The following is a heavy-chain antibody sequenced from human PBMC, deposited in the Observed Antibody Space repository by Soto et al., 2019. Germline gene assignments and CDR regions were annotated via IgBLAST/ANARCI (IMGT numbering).Heavy chain of an antibody. CDR2: IYYSGST. CDR1: GGSISSSSYY. J-gene: IGHJ5*02. CDR3: ASQGITMVRGVNVVWFDP. D-gene: IGHD3-10*01. V-gene: IGHV4-39*01. Sequence: PSETLSLTCTVSGGSISSSSYYWGWIRQPAGKGLEWIGSIYYSGSTYYNPSLKSRVTISVDTSKNQSSLKLSSVTAADTAVYYCASQGITMVRGVNVVWFDPWGRGTMVTVSS.